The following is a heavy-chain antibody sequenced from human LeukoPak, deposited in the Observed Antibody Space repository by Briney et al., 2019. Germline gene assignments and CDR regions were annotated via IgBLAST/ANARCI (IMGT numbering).Heavy chain of an antibody. J-gene: IGHJ4*02. CDR3: TKGEHLDY. CDR1: GFSFSTFW. CDR2: MNGDGSEK. V-gene: IGHV3-7*01. Sequence: GGSLRLSCAASGFSFSTFWMAWVRQAPGKGLEWVADMNGDGSEKHYLDSVKGRFTISRDNAKNLLYLQMNSLRVEDTVTYYCTKGEHLDYWGQGALVTVSS. D-gene: IGHD1/OR15-1a*01.